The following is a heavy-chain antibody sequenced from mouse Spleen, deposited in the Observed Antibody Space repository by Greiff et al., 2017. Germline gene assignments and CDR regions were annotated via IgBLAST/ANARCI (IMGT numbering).Heavy chain of an antibody. D-gene: IGHD1-1*01. V-gene: IGHV5-16*01. CDR2: INYDGSST. CDR1: GFTFSDYY. J-gene: IGHJ1*03. Sequence: EVKLVESEGGLVQPGSSMKLSCTASGFTFSDYYMAWVRQVPEKGLEWVANINYDGSSTYYLDSLKSRFIISRDNAKNILYLQMSSLKSEDTATYYCAREGGYYGSSYNWYFDVWGTGTTVTVSS. CDR3: AREGGYYGSSYNWYFDV.